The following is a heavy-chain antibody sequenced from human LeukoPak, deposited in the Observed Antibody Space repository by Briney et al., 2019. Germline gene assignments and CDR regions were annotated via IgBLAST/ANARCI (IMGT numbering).Heavy chain of an antibody. Sequence: SETLSLTCTVSGGSISSSSYYWGWIRQPPGKGLEWIGSIYYSGSTYYNPSLKSRVTISVDTSKNQFSLKLSSVTAADTAVYYCARASKSGWYLSYYYYMDVWGKGTTVTVSS. J-gene: IGHJ6*03. D-gene: IGHD6-19*01. V-gene: IGHV4-39*07. CDR1: GGSISSSSYY. CDR3: ARASKSGWYLSYYYYMDV. CDR2: IYYSGST.